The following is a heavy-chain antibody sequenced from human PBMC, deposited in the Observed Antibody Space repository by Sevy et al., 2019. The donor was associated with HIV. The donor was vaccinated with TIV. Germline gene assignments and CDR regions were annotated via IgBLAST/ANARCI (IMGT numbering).Heavy chain of an antibody. D-gene: IGHD2-21*01. CDR2: ISGSGEST. CDR1: GFAFKNYA. CDR3: AKDDIVVVSGIREGYFDS. Sequence: GGSLRLSCVASGFAFKNYAISWVCQAPGEGLEWVSIISGSGESTYYADSVKGRFTISRDNSKNTVYVQMNSLRAEDTAVYYCAKDDIVVVSGIREGYFDSWGQGTLVTVSS. J-gene: IGHJ4*02. V-gene: IGHV3-23*01.